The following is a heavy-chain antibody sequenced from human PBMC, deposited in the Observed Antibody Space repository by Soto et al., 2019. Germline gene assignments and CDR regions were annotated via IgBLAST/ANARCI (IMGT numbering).Heavy chain of an antibody. CDR3: ASSYCGGDCYSVYYYYGMDV. CDR2: ISAYNGNT. J-gene: IGHJ6*02. V-gene: IGHV1-18*01. D-gene: IGHD2-21*02. CDR1: GYTFTSYG. Sequence: QVQLVQSGAEVKKPGASVKVSCKASGYTFTSYGISWVRQAPGLGLEWMGWISAYNGNTNYAQKLQGRVTMTTDTSTSTAYMELRSLRSDDTAVYYCASSYCGGDCYSVYYYYGMDVWGQGTTVTVSS.